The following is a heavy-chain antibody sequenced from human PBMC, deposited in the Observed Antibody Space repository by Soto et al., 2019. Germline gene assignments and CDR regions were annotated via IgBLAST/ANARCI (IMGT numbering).Heavy chain of an antibody. CDR3: AREVRISSY. J-gene: IGHJ4*02. V-gene: IGHV3-23*01. D-gene: IGHD1-1*01. CDR1: GFTFNNYA. Sequence: GGSLRLSCTASGFTFNNYALTWVRQAPGRGLEWVSTIRATGGSTYYADSVKGRFTVSRDNSKNTLFLQMDSLRVEDTAVYYCAREVRISSYWGQGTLVTVSS. CDR2: IRATGGST.